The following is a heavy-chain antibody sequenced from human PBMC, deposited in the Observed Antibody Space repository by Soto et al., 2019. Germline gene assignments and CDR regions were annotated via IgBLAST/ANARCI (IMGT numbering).Heavy chain of an antibody. V-gene: IGHV3-33*01. CDR3: ARETYYYDSSGYYYYYYRMDV. CDR1: GFTFSSYS. CDR2: IWYDGSNK. D-gene: IGHD3-22*01. Sequence: GGSLRLSCAASGFTFSSYSMHWVRQALGKGLEWVAVIWYDGSNKYYADSVKGRFTISRDNSKNTLYLQMNSLRAEDTAVYYCARETYYYDSSGYYYYYYRMDVWGQGTTVTVSS. J-gene: IGHJ6*02.